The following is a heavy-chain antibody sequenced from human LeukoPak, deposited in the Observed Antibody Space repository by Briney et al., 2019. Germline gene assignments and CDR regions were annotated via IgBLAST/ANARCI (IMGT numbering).Heavy chain of an antibody. CDR1: GFTFSSYS. Sequence: GGSLRLSCAASGFTFSSYSMNWVRQVPGKGLEWVPSISTSSSYIHYTDSVKGRFTISRDNAKNSLYLQMNSLRAEDTAVYYCARGTLNIPGEHGAFDYWGQGTLVTVSS. J-gene: IGHJ4*02. CDR2: ISTSSSYI. CDR3: ARGTLNIPGEHGAFDY. D-gene: IGHD1-14*01. V-gene: IGHV3-21*01.